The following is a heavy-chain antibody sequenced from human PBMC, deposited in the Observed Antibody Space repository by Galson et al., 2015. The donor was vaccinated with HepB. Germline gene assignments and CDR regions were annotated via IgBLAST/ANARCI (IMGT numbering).Heavy chain of an antibody. Sequence: SLRLSCAATGFTVSSYSMNWVRQAPGKGLEWVSYIISTSSTIYYADSVQGRFTISRDNDKNSLYLQMNSLKDEDTAVYYCATSYRGYFDYWGQGTLVTVSS. V-gene: IGHV3-48*02. J-gene: IGHJ4*02. CDR2: IISTSSTI. D-gene: IGHD4-11*01. CDR3: ATSYRGYFDY. CDR1: GFTVSSYS.